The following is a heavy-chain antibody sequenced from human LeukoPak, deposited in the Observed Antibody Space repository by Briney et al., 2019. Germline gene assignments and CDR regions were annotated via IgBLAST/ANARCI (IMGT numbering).Heavy chain of an antibody. CDR3: ARQFLVGSTFHAFDL. CDR1: GGSISSSSYY. D-gene: IGHD1-26*01. V-gene: IGHV4-39*07. CDR2: IYYSGSA. J-gene: IGHJ3*01. Sequence: SETLSLTCTVSGGSISSSSYYWGWIRQPPGKGLEWIGSIYYSGSAYYNPSLKSRVTISVDTSKNQFSLKLSSVTAADTAVYYCARQFLVGSTFHAFDLWGQGTRVTVSS.